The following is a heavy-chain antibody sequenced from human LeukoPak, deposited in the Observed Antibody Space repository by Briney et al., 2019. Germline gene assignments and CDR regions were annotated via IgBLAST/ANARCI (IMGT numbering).Heavy chain of an antibody. J-gene: IGHJ4*02. Sequence: PGGSLRLSCVASGFTFSNYAMSWVRQAPGKGLEWVAFIWPDGSKKYYADSVKGRFAISRENSKNTVYLQMNDLRPEDTALYFCAKISSSAESNFDYWGQGTLLTVSS. CDR3: AKISSSAESNFDY. D-gene: IGHD6-25*01. CDR1: GFTFSNYA. CDR2: IWPDGSKK. V-gene: IGHV3-33*08.